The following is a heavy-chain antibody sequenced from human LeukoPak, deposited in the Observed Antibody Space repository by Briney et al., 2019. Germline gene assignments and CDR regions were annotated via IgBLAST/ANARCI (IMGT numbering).Heavy chain of an antibody. V-gene: IGHV3-23*01. CDR2: ISGTGNST. J-gene: IGHJ5*02. CDR3: AKASVAIPQYCNS. D-gene: IGHD2-2*02. CDR1: GFTFSSYG. Sequence: GRSLRLSCAASGFTFSSYGMHWVRQAPGKGLEWVSTISGTGNSTYYADSAKGRFTISRDNSKDTLFLQLNSLTAADTAMYFCAKASVAIPQYCNSWGQGTLVTVSP.